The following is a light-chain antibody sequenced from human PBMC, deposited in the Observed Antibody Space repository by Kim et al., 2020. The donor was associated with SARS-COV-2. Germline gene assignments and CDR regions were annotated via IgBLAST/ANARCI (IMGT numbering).Light chain of an antibody. V-gene: IGLV2-14*03. Sequence: GQWITISCTGTSSDVGGYDHVSWYQQYPGRAPKLMIYDVSHRPSGVSNRFSGSKSGKTASLTISGLQAEDEADYYCSSYTATTTLVFGGGTQLTVL. CDR2: DVS. CDR1: SSDVGGYDH. J-gene: IGLJ2*01. CDR3: SSYTATTTLV.